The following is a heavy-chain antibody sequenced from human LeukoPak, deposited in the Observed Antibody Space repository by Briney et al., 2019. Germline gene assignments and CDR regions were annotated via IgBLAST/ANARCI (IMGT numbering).Heavy chain of an antibody. Sequence: ASVKVSCKASGGTFISYAISWVRQAPGQGLEWMGGIIPIFGTANYSQKFQGRVTITSDESTSTAYMELSSLRSEDTAVYYCARDRQWSYYAYGAFDIWGQGTMVTVSS. CDR1: GGTFISYA. CDR3: ARDRQWSYYAYGAFDI. D-gene: IGHD1-26*01. V-gene: IGHV1-69*13. CDR2: IIPIFGTA. J-gene: IGHJ3*02.